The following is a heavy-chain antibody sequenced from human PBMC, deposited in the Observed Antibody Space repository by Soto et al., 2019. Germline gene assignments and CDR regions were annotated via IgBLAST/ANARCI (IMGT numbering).Heavy chain of an antibody. V-gene: IGHV3-33*01. CDR3: ARDITGNHWFDP. D-gene: IGHD1-20*01. CDR1: GFTFSSYG. CDR2: IWYDGSNK. J-gene: IGHJ5*02. Sequence: HPGGSLRLSCAASGFTFSSYGMHWVRQAPGKGLEWVAVIWYDGSNKYYADSVKGRFTISRDNSKNTLYLQMNSLRAEDTAVYYCARDITGNHWFDPWGQGTLVTVSS.